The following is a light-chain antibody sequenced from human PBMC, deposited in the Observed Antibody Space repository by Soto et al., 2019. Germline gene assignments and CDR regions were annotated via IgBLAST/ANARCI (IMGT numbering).Light chain of an antibody. CDR2: GAS. CDR3: QQYGSSPLT. CDR1: ESITSNY. Sequence: ETVLTQSPGTLSLSPGEGATLSCRASESITSNYLAWYQQKPGQAPRLLIYGASSRATGIPDRFSGSGSGTDFTLTISRLAPEDFAVYYCQQYGSSPLTFGQGTKVEIK. V-gene: IGKV3-20*01. J-gene: IGKJ1*01.